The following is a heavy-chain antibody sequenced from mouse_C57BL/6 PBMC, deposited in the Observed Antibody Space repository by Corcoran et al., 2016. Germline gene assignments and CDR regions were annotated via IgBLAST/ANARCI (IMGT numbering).Heavy chain of an antibody. J-gene: IGHJ1*03. CDR1: GYTFTDYY. D-gene: IGHD1-1*01. CDR3: AGVVASYFDV. CDR2: INPNNGGT. V-gene: IGHV1-26*01. Sequence: EVQLQQSGPKLVKPGASMKISSKAAGYTFTDYYMNWVKQSHGKSLEWIGDINPNNGGTSYNQKFKGKATLTVDKSSSTAYMELRSLTSEDSAVYYCAGVVASYFDVWGTGTTVTVS.